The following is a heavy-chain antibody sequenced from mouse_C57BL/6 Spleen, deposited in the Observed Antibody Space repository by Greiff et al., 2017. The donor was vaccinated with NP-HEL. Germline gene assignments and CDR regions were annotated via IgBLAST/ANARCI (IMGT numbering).Heavy chain of an antibody. D-gene: IGHD1-1*01. J-gene: IGHJ1*03. CDR3: ARYSYGSRNWYFDV. Sequence: EVMLVESGPGLAKPSQTLSLTCSVPGYSITSDYWNWIRKFPGNKLEYMGYISYSGSTYYNPSLKSRISITRDTSKNQYYLQLNSVTTEDTATYYCARYSYGSRNWYFDVWGTGTTVTVSS. CDR2: ISYSGST. V-gene: IGHV3-8*01. CDR1: GYSITSDY.